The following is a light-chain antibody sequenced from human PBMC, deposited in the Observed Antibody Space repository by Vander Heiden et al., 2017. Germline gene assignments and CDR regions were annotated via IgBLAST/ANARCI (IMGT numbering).Light chain of an antibody. Sequence: SYELTQPPSVPVSPGQTARITCAGDALPKQYAFWYQQKPGRTPVLLIYKDSGRPSGVPERFSGSTSAATVTLTISRVQAEDEADYYYQSADDSSIYVVFGGGTKLTVL. CDR3: QSADDSSIYVV. J-gene: IGLJ2*01. CDR2: KDS. CDR1: ALPKQY. V-gene: IGLV3-25*03.